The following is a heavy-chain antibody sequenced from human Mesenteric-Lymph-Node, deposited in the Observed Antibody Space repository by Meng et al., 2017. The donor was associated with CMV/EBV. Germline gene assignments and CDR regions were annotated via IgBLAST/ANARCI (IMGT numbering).Heavy chain of an antibody. Sequence: GFTFSSYVMHWVRQAPGKGLEWVAVISYDGSNKYYADSVKGRFTISRDNSKNTLYLQMNSLRAEDTAVYYCARDRTTYCGGDCPFDPWGQGTLVTVSS. D-gene: IGHD2-21*01. CDR2: ISYDGSNK. CDR3: ARDRTTYCGGDCPFDP. J-gene: IGHJ5*02. V-gene: IGHV3-30*03. CDR1: GFTFSSYV.